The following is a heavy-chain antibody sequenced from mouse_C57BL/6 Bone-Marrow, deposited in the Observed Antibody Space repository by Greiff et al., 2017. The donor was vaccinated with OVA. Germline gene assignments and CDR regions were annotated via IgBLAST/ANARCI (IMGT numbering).Heavy chain of an antibody. CDR3: AYYGSSPGWFAY. D-gene: IGHD1-1*01. Sequence: EVKVEESGGGLVKPGGSLKLSCAASGFTFSDYGMHWVRQAPEKGLEWVAYISSGSSTIYYADTVKGRFTISRDNAKNTLFLQMTSLRSEDTAMYYCAYYGSSPGWFAYWGQGTLVTVSA. CDR1: GFTFSDYG. CDR2: ISSGSSTI. J-gene: IGHJ3*01. V-gene: IGHV5-17*01.